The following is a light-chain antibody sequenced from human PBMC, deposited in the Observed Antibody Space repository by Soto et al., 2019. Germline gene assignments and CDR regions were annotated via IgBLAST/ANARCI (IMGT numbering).Light chain of an antibody. J-gene: IGKJ4*01. V-gene: IGKV3-11*01. CDR2: DAS. CDR3: HQRSNWPRT. CDR1: QSIRTY. Sequence: EILFTQSPATLSLFRGERATLSCRASQSIRTYLAWYQQKPGQAPRLLISDASKKATGIPDRFSGSGSGTDFTLTISSLEAEDSAVYYCHQRSNWPRTLGGGTKVDIK.